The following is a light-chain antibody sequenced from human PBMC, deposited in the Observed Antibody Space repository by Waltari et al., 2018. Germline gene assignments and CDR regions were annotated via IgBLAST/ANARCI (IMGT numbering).Light chain of an antibody. CDR1: QGISSY. V-gene: IGKV1-9*01. CDR2: AAS. CDR3: QQLNSYPPT. J-gene: IGKJ4*01. Sequence: DIQLTQSQSFLSASVGDRVNITCRASQGISSYLAWYQQKPGKAPKLLIYAASTLQSGVPSRFSGSGSGTEFTLTISSLQPEDFATYYCQQLNSYPPTFGGGTKVEIK.